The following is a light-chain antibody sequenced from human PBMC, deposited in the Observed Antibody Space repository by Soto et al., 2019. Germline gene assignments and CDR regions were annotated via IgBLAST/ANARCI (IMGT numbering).Light chain of an antibody. CDR3: YSYTTSGTYV. CDR2: DVS. J-gene: IGLJ1*01. V-gene: IGLV2-14*01. Sequence: QSVLTQPASVSGSPGQSIAISCTGTSSDVGGYKCVSWYQQHPAKVPKLMIYDVSNRPSGVSDRFSGSKSGNTASLTISGLQAEDEADYYCYSYTTSGTYVFGTGTKVTVL. CDR1: SSDVGGYKC.